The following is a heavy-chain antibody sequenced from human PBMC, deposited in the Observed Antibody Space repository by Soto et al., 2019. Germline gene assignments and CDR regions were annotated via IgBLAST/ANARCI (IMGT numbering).Heavy chain of an antibody. CDR2: VSGSSAT. Sequence: GGSLRLSCAASGFTFSDYTMGWVRQAPGKGLEWVSIVSGSSATYYADSVKGRFTISRDISKNTVYLQLNSLRAEDTAIYYCARGSTTLTTRFDYWGRGTLVTVSS. D-gene: IGHD4-17*01. CDR1: GFTFSDYT. V-gene: IGHV3-23*01. CDR3: ARGSTTLTTRFDY. J-gene: IGHJ4*02.